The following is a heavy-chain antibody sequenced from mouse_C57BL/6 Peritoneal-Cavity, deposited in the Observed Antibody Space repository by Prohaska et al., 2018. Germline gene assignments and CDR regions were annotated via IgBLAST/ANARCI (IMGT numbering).Heavy chain of an antibody. Sequence: EVQLLETGGGLVQPGGSRGLSCEGSGFTFSGFWMSWVRQTPGKILEWIGDINSDGSAINYAPSIKDRFTIFRDNDKSTLYLQMSNVRSGDTATYFCMRYGNYWYFDVWGTGTTVTVSS. CDR2: INSDGSAI. CDR1: GFTFSGFW. V-gene: IGHV11-2*01. J-gene: IGHJ1*03. CDR3: MRYGNYWYFDV. D-gene: IGHD2-1*01.